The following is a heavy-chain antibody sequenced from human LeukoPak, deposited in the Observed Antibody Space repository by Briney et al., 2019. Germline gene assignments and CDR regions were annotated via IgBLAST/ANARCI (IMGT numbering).Heavy chain of an antibody. J-gene: IGHJ4*02. CDR3: ARVSRVSGSKAYYSVY. D-gene: IGHD3-10*01. Sequence: SETMSLTCTVATGSISSSSYYWDWIRQPPGKGLEWFGRIYYNQSTYYNPSPKTRVTITVDTSQNQLSLELRSVSAPDTATVYRARVSRVSGSKAYYSVYGSQGTLATV. CDR1: TGSISSSSYY. CDR2: IYYNQST. V-gene: IGHV4-39*02.